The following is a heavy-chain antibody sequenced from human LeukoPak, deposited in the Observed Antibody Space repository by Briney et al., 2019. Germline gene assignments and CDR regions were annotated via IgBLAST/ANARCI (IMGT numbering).Heavy chain of an antibody. V-gene: IGHV4-39*07. Sequence: SETLSLTCTVSGGSISSSSYYWGWIRQPPGKGLEWIGSIYYSGSTYYNPSLKSRVTISVDTSKNQFSLKLSSVTAADTAVYYCARSSGYEVDYWGQGTLVTVSS. D-gene: IGHD5-12*01. J-gene: IGHJ4*02. CDR1: GGSISSSSYY. CDR2: IYYSGST. CDR3: ARSSGYEVDY.